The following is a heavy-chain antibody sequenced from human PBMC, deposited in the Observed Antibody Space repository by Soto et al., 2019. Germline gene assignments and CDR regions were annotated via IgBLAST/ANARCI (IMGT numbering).Heavy chain of an antibody. V-gene: IGHV3-23*01. D-gene: IGHD1-26*01. CDR1: GFPFSNYA. CDR3: AKDIREPSFDY. CDR2: ISGSGGGT. J-gene: IGHJ4*02. Sequence: GGSLRLSCAAYGFPFSNYAMSWVRQAPGKGLEWVSAISGSGGGTFYAGSVRGRFTISRDNSKNTMYLQMNSLRAEDTALYYCAKDIREPSFDYWGQGTLVTVSS.